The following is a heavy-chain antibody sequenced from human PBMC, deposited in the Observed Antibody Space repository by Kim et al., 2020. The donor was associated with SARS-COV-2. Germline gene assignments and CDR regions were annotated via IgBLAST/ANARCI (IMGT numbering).Heavy chain of an antibody. CDR2: IYHSGST. CDR3: ARRVSPTPEYYYYGMDV. V-gene: IGHV4-38-2*02. J-gene: IGHJ6*02. D-gene: IGHD6-13*01. Sequence: SETLSLTCTVSGYSISSGYYWGWIRQPPGKGLEWIGSIYHSGSTSYNPSLKSRVTISVDTSKNQFSLKLSSVTAADTAVYYCARRVSPTPEYYYYGMDVWGQGTTVTVSS. CDR1: GYSISSGYY.